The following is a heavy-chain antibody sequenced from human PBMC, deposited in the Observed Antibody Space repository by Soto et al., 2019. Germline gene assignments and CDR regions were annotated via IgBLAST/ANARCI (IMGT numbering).Heavy chain of an antibody. J-gene: IGHJ6*02. CDR2: IWYDGSNK. D-gene: IGHD6-19*01. CDR1: GFTFSSYG. Sequence: GGSLRLSCAASGFTFSSYGMHWVRQAPGKGLEWVAVIWYDGSNKYYADSVKGRFTISRDNSKNTLYLQMNSLRAEDTAVYYCARPHSSGWYYGMDVWGQGTTVTVSS. V-gene: IGHV3-33*01. CDR3: ARPHSSGWYYGMDV.